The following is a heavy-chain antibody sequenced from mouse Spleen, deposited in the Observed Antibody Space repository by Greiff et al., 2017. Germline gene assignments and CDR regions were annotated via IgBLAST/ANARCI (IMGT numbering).Heavy chain of an antibody. CDR2: IRSKSNNYAT. CDR1: GFSFNTYA. CDR3: VRHGTVYFDY. J-gene: IGHJ2*01. D-gene: IGHD1-1*01. V-gene: IGHV10-1*01. Sequence: EVKLVESGGGLVQPKGSLKLSCAASGFSFNTYAMNWVRQAPGKGLEWVARIRSKSNNYATYYADSVKDRFTISRDDSESMLYLQMNNLKTEDTAMYYCVRHGTVYFDYWGQGTTLTVSS.